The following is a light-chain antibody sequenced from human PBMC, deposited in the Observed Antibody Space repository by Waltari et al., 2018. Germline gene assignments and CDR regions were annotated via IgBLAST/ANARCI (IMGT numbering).Light chain of an antibody. CDR3: SSYTSSTTRV. CDR1: SSDVGGYNY. Sequence: QSALTQPASVSGSPAQSTTMSCTGTSSDVGGYNYVSWYQQHPGKAPKLMIYDVSNRPSGVSNRFSGSKSGNTASLTISGLQAEDEADYYCSSYTSSTTRVFGGGTKVTVL. J-gene: IGLJ2*01. V-gene: IGLV2-14*03. CDR2: DVS.